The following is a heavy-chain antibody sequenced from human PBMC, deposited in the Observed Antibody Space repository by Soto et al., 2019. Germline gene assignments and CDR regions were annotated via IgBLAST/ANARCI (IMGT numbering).Heavy chain of an antibody. CDR3: ARGFGRFTS. V-gene: IGHV3-48*03. CDR2: IDGSGTTK. J-gene: IGHJ5*02. CDR1: GFTFNDFE. Sequence: EVQLLESGGGLVQPGGSLRLSCGVSGFTFNDFEMNWVRQAPGKGLEWLAYIDGSGTTKKYADSVRGRFTISRDNPNQSLFLQMSSLSAADTARYYCARGFGRFTSWGQGTLVSVSS. D-gene: IGHD3-10*01.